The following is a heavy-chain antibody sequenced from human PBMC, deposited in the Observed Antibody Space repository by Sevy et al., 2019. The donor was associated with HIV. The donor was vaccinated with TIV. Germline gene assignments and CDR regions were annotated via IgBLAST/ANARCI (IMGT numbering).Heavy chain of an antibody. V-gene: IGHV3-30*18. CDR1: GFTFSSYG. D-gene: IGHD1-26*01. J-gene: IGHJ4*02. CDR2: ISYDGSNK. CDR3: AKDTRVGAAGENYFDY. Sequence: GGSLRLSCAASGFTFSSYGMHWVRQAPGKGLEWVAVISYDGSNKYYADSVKGRFTISRDNSKNMLYLQMNSLRAEDTAVYYCAKDTRVGAAGENYFDYWGQGTLVTVSS.